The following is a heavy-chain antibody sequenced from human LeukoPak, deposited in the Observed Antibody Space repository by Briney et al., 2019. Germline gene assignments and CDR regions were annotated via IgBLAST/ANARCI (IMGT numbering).Heavy chain of an antibody. CDR3: AKHRGYDLGLYYFDY. D-gene: IGHD5-12*01. V-gene: IGHV3-9*01. CDR1: GFTFDDYA. Sequence: PGRSLRLSCAASGFTFDDYAMHWVRQAPGKGLEWVSGISWNSGRIGYADSVKGRFTISRDNAKNSLYLQMNSLRAEDTALYYCAKHRGYDLGLYYFDYWGQGILVTVSS. J-gene: IGHJ4*02. CDR2: ISWNSGRI.